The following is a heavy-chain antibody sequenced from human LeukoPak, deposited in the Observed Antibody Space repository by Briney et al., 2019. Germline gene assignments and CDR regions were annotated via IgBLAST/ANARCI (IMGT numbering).Heavy chain of an antibody. D-gene: IGHD5-18*01. J-gene: IGHJ4*02. V-gene: IGHV3-21*01. CDR1: GFTFSSYS. CDR2: ISSSSSYI. Sequence: GGSLRLSCAASGFTFSSYSMNWVRQAPGKGLEWVSSISSSSSYIYYADSVKGRFTISRDNAKNSLYLQMNSLRAKDTAVYYCARDHPGYSYGRDYWGQGTLVTVSS. CDR3: ARDHPGYSYGRDY.